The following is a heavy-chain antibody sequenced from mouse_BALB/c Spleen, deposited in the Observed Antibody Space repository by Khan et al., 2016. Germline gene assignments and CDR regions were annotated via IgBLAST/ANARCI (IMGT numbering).Heavy chain of an antibody. CDR2: INTNTGEP. Sequence: QIQLVQSGPELKKPGETVKISCKASGYTFTNYGMNWVKQAPGKGLKWMGWINTNTGEPTYAEEFKGRFAFSLETSASTAYLQINNRKNEDTARYYCAEDYYGSNWFAYWGQGTLVTVSA. CDR1: GYTFTNYG. D-gene: IGHD1-1*01. V-gene: IGHV9-3*02. CDR3: AEDYYGSNWFAY. J-gene: IGHJ3*01.